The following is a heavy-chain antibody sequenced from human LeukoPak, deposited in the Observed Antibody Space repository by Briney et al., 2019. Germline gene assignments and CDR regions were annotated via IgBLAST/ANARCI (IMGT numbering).Heavy chain of an antibody. V-gene: IGHV3-30*18. CDR3: AKFSGSYGY. Sequence: GRSLRLSCAASGFTFSSYGMHWVRQAPGKGLEWVAVISYDGSNKYYADSVKGRFTISRDNSKNTLYLQMNSLRAEDTAVYYCAKFSGSYGYWGPGTLVTVSS. D-gene: IGHD1-26*01. CDR1: GFTFSSYG. CDR2: ISYDGSNK. J-gene: IGHJ4*02.